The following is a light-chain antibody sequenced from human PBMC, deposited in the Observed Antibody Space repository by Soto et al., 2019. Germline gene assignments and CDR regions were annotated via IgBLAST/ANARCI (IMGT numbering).Light chain of an antibody. V-gene: IGKV1-39*01. CDR3: QQSYSTPTIT. CDR2: AAS. Sequence: DIQMTQSPSSLSASVGDRVTITCRASQSISNYLNWYQQKPGKAHKLMIYAASSLQSGVPSRFSGSGSGTDFTLTISSLQPEDFVTYYCQQSYSTPTITFGQGTRLEIK. CDR1: QSISNY. J-gene: IGKJ5*01.